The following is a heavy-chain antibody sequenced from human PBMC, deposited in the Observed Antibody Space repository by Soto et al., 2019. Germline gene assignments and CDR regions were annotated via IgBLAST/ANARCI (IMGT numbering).Heavy chain of an antibody. Sequence: PGGSLRLSCAASGFTFNNYSINWVRQAPGKGLEWVSAISGSSSSTYYADSVKGRFTISRDNSKNTLYLQMNSLRAEDTAVYYCATPTVHYWGQGTLVTVSS. CDR1: GFTFNNYS. D-gene: IGHD6-6*01. V-gene: IGHV3-23*01. J-gene: IGHJ4*02. CDR3: ATPTVHY. CDR2: ISGSSSST.